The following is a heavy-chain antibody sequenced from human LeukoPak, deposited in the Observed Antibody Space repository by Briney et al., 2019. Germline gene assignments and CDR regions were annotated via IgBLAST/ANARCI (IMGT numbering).Heavy chain of an antibody. CDR3: TREVQTYYDILTGHRGYFDY. CDR2: FSSSDGTI. J-gene: IGHJ4*02. D-gene: IGHD3-9*01. Sequence: GGSLRLSCAASGFTFSDYSMSWIRQAPGNGLEWVSYFSSSDGTIYYADSVKGRFIISRDNAKNSLYLQMNSLRAEDTAVYYCTREVQTYYDILTGHRGYFDYWGQGTLVTVSS. CDR1: GFTFSDYS. V-gene: IGHV3-11*04.